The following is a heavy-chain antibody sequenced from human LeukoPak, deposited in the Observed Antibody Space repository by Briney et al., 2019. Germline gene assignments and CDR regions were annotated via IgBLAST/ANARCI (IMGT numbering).Heavy chain of an antibody. D-gene: IGHD5-12*01. CDR3: ARGRRLDSGYDYGNFDY. CDR2: INPNSGGT. J-gene: IGHJ4*02. CDR1: GYTFTVYY. Sequence: ASVKVSCKASGYTFTVYYMHWVRQAPGQGLEWMGWINPNSGGTNYAQKFQGRVTMTRDTSISTAYMELSRLRSDDTAVYYCARGRRLDSGYDYGNFDYWGQGTLVTVSS. V-gene: IGHV1-2*02.